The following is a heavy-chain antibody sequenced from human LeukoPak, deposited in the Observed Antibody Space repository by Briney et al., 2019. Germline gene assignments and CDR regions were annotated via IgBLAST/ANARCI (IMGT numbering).Heavy chain of an antibody. V-gene: IGHV3-23*01. CDR1: GFTFSSYA. CDR3: ARTYYYDSGGYYIGAFDI. J-gene: IGHJ3*02. D-gene: IGHD3-22*01. CDR2: ISGSGGST. Sequence: GGSLRLSCAASGFTFSSYAMSWVRQAPGKGLEWVSAISGSGGSTYYADSVKGRFTISRDNAKNSLYLQMNSLRAEDTAVYYCARTYYYDSGGYYIGAFDIWGQGTMVTVSS.